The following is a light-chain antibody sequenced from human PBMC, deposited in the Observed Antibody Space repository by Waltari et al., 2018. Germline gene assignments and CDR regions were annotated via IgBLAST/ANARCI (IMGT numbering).Light chain of an antibody. CDR3: ASCTDTIPPVV. V-gene: IGLV2-14*01. J-gene: IGLJ2*01. CDR1: SRDIGLSNC. CDR2: GS. Sequence: QSALTQPASVSGSPGQSITISCTGTSRDIGLSNCVSWYQLHPARPPHSSFMGSILGPQGVSNRFSGSKSGNTASLTISGLQGDDEADYFCASCTDTIPPVVFGGGTKLTVL.